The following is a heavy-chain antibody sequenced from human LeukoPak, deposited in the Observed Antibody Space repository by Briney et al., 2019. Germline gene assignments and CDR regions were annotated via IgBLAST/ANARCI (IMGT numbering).Heavy chain of an antibody. CDR2: FDPEDGET. V-gene: IGHV1-24*01. Sequence: ASVKVSCKVSGYTLTELSMHWVRQAPGKGLEWMGGFDPEDGETIYAQKFQGRVTMTEDTSTDTAYMELSSLRSEDTAVYYCATGRMTVVIPLFDYWGQGTLVAVSS. CDR3: ATGRMTVVIPLFDY. D-gene: IGHD3-22*01. J-gene: IGHJ4*02. CDR1: GYTLTELS.